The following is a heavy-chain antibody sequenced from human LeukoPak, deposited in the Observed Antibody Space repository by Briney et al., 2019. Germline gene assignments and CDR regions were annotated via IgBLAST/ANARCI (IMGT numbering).Heavy chain of an antibody. Sequence: GASVKVSCKASGYTFTSYAISWVRQAPGQGLEWMGWISVYNGYTNYAEKFQGRVTMTTDTSTSTAYMELRSLRSEDTAVYYCARGYFVGELPNPLLGLEYFQHWGQGTLVTVSS. CDR3: ARGYFVGELPNPLLGLEYFQH. D-gene: IGHD3-10*01. V-gene: IGHV1-18*01. J-gene: IGHJ1*01. CDR1: GYTFTSYA. CDR2: ISVYNGYT.